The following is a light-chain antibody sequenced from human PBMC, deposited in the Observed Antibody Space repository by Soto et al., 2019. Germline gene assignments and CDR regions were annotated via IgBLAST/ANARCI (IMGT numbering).Light chain of an antibody. J-gene: IGKJ3*01. CDR1: QSVSSN. CDR2: GAS. Sequence: EIVMTQSPATLSVSPGERATLSCRASQSVSSNLAWYQQKPGQAPRLLIYGASTRATGIPARFSGSGSGTEFTLTISSPQSEDFAVYYCQQYNNWPPYTFGPGTKVDIK. CDR3: QQYNNWPPYT. V-gene: IGKV3-15*01.